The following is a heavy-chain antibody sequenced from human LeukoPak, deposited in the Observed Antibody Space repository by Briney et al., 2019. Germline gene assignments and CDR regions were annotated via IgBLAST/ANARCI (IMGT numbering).Heavy chain of an antibody. J-gene: IGHJ4*02. CDR2: ISYDGSNK. D-gene: IGHD2-2*01. Sequence: GGSLRLSCAASGFTFSSYGMHWVRQAPGKGLEWVAVISYDGSNKYYADSVKGRFTISRDNSKNTLYLQMNSLRVEDTAVYYCATDLGYCSSPSYSPKYYFDYWGQGTLVTVSA. CDR1: GFTFSSYG. CDR3: ATDLGYCSSPSYSPKYYFDY. V-gene: IGHV3-30*03.